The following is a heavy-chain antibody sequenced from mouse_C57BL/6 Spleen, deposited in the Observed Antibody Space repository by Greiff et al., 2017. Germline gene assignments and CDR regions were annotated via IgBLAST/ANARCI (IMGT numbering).Heavy chain of an antibody. D-gene: IGHD2-3*01. CDR3: AKDGYKGYFDY. CDR1: GYTFTSYW. J-gene: IGHJ2*01. V-gene: IGHV1-52*01. Sequence: QVQLKQPGAELVRPGSSVKLSCKASGYTFTSYWMHWVKQRPIQGLEWIGNIDPSDSETHYNQKFKDKATLTVDKSSSTAYMQLSSLTSEDSAVYYCAKDGYKGYFDYWGQGTTLTVSS. CDR2: IDPSDSET.